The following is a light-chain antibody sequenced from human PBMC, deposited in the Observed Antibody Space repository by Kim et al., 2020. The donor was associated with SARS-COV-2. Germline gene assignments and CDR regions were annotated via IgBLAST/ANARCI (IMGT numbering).Light chain of an antibody. CDR2: DVS. Sequence: QSALTQPASVSGSPGQSITISCTGTSSDVGGYNYVSWYQQHPGKAPKLMIYDVSNRPSGVSNRFSGSRSGNTASLTISGRQAEDEADYSCSSYTSSSRVFGGGTQLTVL. V-gene: IGLV2-14*03. CDR3: SSYTSSSRV. CDR1: SSDVGGYNY. J-gene: IGLJ3*02.